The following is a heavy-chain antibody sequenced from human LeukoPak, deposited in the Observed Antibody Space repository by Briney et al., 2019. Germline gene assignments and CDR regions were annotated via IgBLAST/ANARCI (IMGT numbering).Heavy chain of an antibody. CDR1: GFTFSSYA. V-gene: IGHV3-23*01. J-gene: IGHJ4*02. Sequence: GGSLRLSCAASGFTFSSYAMSWVRQAPGKGLEWVSAISGSGGSTYYADSVKGRFTISRDNSKNTLYLQMNSLRAEDTAVYFCAKGDLGWSSWSPVDSWGQGTLVIVSS. D-gene: IGHD3-10*01. CDR2: ISGSGGST. CDR3: AKGDLGWSSWSPVDS.